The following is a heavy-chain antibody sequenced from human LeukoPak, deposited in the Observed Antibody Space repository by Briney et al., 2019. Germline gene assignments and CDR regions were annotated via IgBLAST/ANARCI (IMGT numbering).Heavy chain of an antibody. J-gene: IGHJ4*02. Sequence: GGSLRLSCAASGFTFSSYGMHWVRQAPGKGLEWVAFIRYDGSNKYYADSVKGRFTISRDNSKNTLYLQMNSLKTEDTAVYYCIAWVVTAYTWGQGTLVTVSS. CDR3: IAWVVTAYT. D-gene: IGHD2-21*02. CDR1: GFTFSSYG. CDR2: IRYDGSNK. V-gene: IGHV3-30*02.